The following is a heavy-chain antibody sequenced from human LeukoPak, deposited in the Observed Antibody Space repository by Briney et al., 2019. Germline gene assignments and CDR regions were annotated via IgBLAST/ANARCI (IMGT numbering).Heavy chain of an antibody. Sequence: GGSLRLSCAASGFTFSSYAMSWVRQDPGKGLEWVSAISGSGGSTYYADSVKGRFTISRDNSKNTLYLQMNSLRAEDTAVYYCAKILAVAGTFDYWGQGTLVTVSS. V-gene: IGHV3-23*01. CDR3: AKILAVAGTFDY. CDR1: GFTFSSYA. D-gene: IGHD6-19*01. J-gene: IGHJ4*02. CDR2: ISGSGGST.